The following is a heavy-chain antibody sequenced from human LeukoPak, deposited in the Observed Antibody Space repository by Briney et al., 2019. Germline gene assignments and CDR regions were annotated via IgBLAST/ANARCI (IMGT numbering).Heavy chain of an antibody. J-gene: IGHJ1*01. CDR1: GGSISSYY. V-gene: IGHV4-59*08. CDR3: ARRRYYDGSGYLE. CDR2: IYYSGST. D-gene: IGHD3-22*01. Sequence: SETLSLTCTVSGGSISSYYWSWIRQPPGKGLEWIGYIYYSGSTNYSPSLKSRVTMSVDPSNNQFSLNLRSVTAADTALYYCARRRYYDGSGYLEWGQGTLLSVSS.